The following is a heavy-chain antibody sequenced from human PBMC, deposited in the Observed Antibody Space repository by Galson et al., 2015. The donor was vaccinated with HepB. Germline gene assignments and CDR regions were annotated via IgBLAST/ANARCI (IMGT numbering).Heavy chain of an antibody. V-gene: IGHV1-69*05. CDR1: GGTFSSYA. Sequence: SVKVSCKASGGTFSSYAISWVRQAPGQGLEWMGGIIPIFGTAYYAGSVKGRFTISRDNSKNTLFLQMNSLRVEDTAVYYCAREDKQLVQGYYYYYMDVWGKGATVTVSS. J-gene: IGHJ6*03. CDR2: IIPIFGTA. CDR3: AREDKQLVQGYYYYYMDV. D-gene: IGHD6-13*01.